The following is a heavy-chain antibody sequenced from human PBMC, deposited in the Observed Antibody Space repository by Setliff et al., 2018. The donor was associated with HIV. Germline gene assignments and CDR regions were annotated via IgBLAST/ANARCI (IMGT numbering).Heavy chain of an antibody. V-gene: IGHV1-58*01. CDR1: GFTFSGSV. J-gene: IGHJ5*01. D-gene: IGHD2-8*01. CDR2: IVVGSGKT. Sequence: AASVKVSCKASGFTFSGSVVQWVRQARGQRLEWIGRIVVGSGKTDYAQKFQNRVTITRDMSTSTAYMELSSLRSADTAVYYCARVAAPAGVFGNWLDFWGQGILVTVSS. CDR3: ARVAAPAGVFGNWLDF.